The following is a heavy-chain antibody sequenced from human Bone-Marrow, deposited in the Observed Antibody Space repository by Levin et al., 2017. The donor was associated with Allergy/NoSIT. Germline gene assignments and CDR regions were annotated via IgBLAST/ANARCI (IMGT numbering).Heavy chain of an antibody. V-gene: IGHV3-9*01. CDR3: AKGLNWGSPNTFDD. D-gene: IGHD7-27*01. Sequence: GGSLRLSCAASGFTFDDFAMHWVRQVPGKGLEWVSGINWNRGIIGYAASVKDRFTISRDNARNSLFLQMNSLGPEDTALYYCAKGLNWGSPNTFDDWGQGTLVTVSS. J-gene: IGHJ4*02. CDR2: INWNRGII. CDR1: GFTFDDFA.